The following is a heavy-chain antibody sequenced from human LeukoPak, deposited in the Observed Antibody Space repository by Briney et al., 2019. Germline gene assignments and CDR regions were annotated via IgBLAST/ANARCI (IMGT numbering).Heavy chain of an antibody. V-gene: IGHV3-21*04. J-gene: IGHJ4*02. CDR1: GFTFSSYS. CDR2: ISGSNSYI. CDR3: AKSGLNRFDY. D-gene: IGHD2-15*01. Sequence: PGGSLRLTCAASGFTFSSYSMNWVRQAPGKGLEWVSSISGSNSYIYYADSMKGRFTISRDNAKNSLYLQMNSLRAEDTAVYYCAKSGLNRFDYWGQGTLVTVSS.